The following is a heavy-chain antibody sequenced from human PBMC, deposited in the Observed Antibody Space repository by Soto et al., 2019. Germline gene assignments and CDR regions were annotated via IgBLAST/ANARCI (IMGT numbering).Heavy chain of an antibody. Sequence: SLRLSCAASGFTFSRYAIHWVRQAPGKGLEWVAVISRDGSNKYYVDSVKGRFTISRDNSKNTLYLQMNSLRDEDTAVYYCARSRNSAVADSFDFWGQGTLVTAPQ. D-gene: IGHD3-10*01. CDR1: GFTFSRYA. V-gene: IGHV3-30*04. J-gene: IGHJ4*02. CDR3: ARSRNSAVADSFDF. CDR2: ISRDGSNK.